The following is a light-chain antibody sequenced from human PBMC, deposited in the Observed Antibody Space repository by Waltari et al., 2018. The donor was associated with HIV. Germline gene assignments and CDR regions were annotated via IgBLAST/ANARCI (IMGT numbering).Light chain of an antibody. CDR2: EVS. J-gene: IGLJ2*01. V-gene: IGLV2-23*02. CDR3: CAYAGSTTYVI. CDR1: SSDVGGYNL. Sequence: QSALTQPASVSGSPGQSITIPSTGPSSDVGGYNLVSWNQQHPGKAPKLMIYEVSKRPSGVSNRFSGSKSGNTASLTISGLQAEDEADYYCCAYAGSTTYVIFGGGTKLTVL.